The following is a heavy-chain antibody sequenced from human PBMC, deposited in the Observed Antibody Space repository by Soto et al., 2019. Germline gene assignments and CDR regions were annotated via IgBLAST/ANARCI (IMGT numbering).Heavy chain of an antibody. D-gene: IGHD6-13*01. V-gene: IGHV1-69*13. CDR3: ARVLRSSWPDDYYCGMDV. J-gene: IGHJ6*02. Sequence: SVKVSCKASGGTFSSYAISWVRQAPGQGLEWMGGIIPIFGTANYAQKFQGRVTITADESTSTAYMELSSLRSEDTAVYYCARVLRSSWPDDYYCGMDVWGQGTTVTVSS. CDR1: GGTFSSYA. CDR2: IIPIFGTA.